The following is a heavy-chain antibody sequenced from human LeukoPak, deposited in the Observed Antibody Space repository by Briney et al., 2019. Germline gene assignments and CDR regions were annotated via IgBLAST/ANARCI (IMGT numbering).Heavy chain of an antibody. CDR3: ARKEQWLASHWFDP. CDR1: GGSISSSSYY. J-gene: IGHJ5*02. V-gene: IGHV4-39*01. Sequence: QPSETLSLTCTVSGGSISSSSYYWGWIRQPPGKGLEWIGSIYYSGSTYYNPSLKSRVTISVDTSKNQFSLKLSSVTAADTAVYYCARKEQWLASHWFDPWGQGTLVTVSS. CDR2: IYYSGST. D-gene: IGHD6-19*01.